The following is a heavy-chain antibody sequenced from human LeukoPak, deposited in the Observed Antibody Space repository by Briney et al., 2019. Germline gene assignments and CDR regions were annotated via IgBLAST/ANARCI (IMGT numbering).Heavy chain of an antibody. CDR2: IRHDGSNK. V-gene: IGHV3-30*02. CDR3: ARENEWLRSYYFDY. J-gene: IGHJ4*02. CDR1: GFTFSSYG. Sequence: GGSLRLSRAASGFTFSSYGMHWVRQAPGKGLEWVAFIRHDGSNKYYADSVKGRFTISRDNAKNSLYLQMNSLRAEDTAVHYCARENEWLRSYYFDYWGQGTLVTVSS. D-gene: IGHD5-12*01.